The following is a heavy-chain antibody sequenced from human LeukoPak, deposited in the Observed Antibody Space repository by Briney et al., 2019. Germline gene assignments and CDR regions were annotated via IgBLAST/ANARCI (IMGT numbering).Heavy chain of an antibody. J-gene: IGHJ5*02. V-gene: IGHV4-34*01. Sequence: SETLSLTCAVYGGSFSGYYWSWIRQPPGKGLEWIGEINHSGSTNYNPSLKSRVTISVDTSKNQFSLKLSSVTAADTAVHYCARSAGLHNWFDPWGQGTLVTVSS. CDR3: ARSAGLHNWFDP. CDR1: GGSFSGYY. CDR2: INHSGST. D-gene: IGHD5-12*01.